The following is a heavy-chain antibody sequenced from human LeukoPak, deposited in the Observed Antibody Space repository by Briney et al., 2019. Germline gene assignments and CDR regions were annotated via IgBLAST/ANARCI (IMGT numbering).Heavy chain of an antibody. J-gene: IGHJ4*02. CDR3: AREYISGWYDY. CDR1: GFSFSTYN. V-gene: IGHV3-30-3*01. CDR2: ISYDRTNE. D-gene: IGHD6-19*01. Sequence: GGSLRLSCAASGFSFSTYNVHWVRQAPGEGLEWVAVISYDRTNEFYANSVRGRFTTSRDNSKSTLYPQMNSLRAEDTAVYYCAREYISGWYDYWGQGTLVTVSS.